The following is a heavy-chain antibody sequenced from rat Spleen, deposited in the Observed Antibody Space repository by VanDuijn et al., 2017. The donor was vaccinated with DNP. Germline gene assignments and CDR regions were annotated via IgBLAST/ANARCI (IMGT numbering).Heavy chain of an antibody. CDR2: ISYDGSST. Sequence: EVQLVESGGGLVQPGRSLKLSCAASGFTFSDYNMAWVRQAPKKGLEWVATISYDGSSTYYRDSVKGRFTISRDNAKSTLYLQMDSLRSEDTATYYCARVAYWGQGVMVTVSS. CDR1: GFTFSDYN. CDR3: ARVAY. J-gene: IGHJ2*01. V-gene: IGHV5-7*01.